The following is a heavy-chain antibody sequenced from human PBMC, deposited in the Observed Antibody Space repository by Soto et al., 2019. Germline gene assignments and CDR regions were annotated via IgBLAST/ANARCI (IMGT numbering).Heavy chain of an antibody. CDR3: ARVWGDSGRDYFDH. V-gene: IGHV3-30*04. CDR1: GFPFSSYA. Sequence: QVQLVESGGGVVQPGTSLRLSCAASGFPFSSYAIHWVRQAPGKGLEWVAVISHDGTNKYYADSVKGRFTISRDNSKNTLYLQMNSLRAEDTAVDYCARVWGDSGRDYFDHWGQGTLVTVSS. J-gene: IGHJ4*02. CDR2: ISHDGTNK. D-gene: IGHD1-26*01.